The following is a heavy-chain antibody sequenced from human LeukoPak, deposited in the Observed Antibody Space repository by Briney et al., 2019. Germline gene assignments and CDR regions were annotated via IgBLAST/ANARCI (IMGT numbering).Heavy chain of an antibody. CDR1: GYSISSGYY. CDR3: ARDDYGGNSNY. CDR2: IYYSGST. D-gene: IGHD4-23*01. Sequence: SETLSLTCTVSGYSISSGYYWGWIRQPPGKGLEWIGSIYYSGSTYYNPSLKSRVTISVDTSKNQFSLKLSSVTAADTAVYYCARDDYGGNSNYWGQGTLVTVFS. V-gene: IGHV4-38-2*02. J-gene: IGHJ4*02.